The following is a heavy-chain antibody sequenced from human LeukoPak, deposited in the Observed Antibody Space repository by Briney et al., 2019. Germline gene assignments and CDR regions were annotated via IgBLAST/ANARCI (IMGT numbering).Heavy chain of an antibody. CDR1: GGSISSYY. CDR2: IYYSGST. V-gene: IGHV4-39*01. CDR3: ARGGDYYDSSGYLGIDY. D-gene: IGHD3-22*01. J-gene: IGHJ4*02. Sequence: PSETLSLTCTVSGGSISSYYWGWIRQPPGKGLEWIGSIYYSGSTYYNPSLKSRVTISVDTSKNQFSLKLSSVTAADTAVYYCARGGDYYDSSGYLGIDYWGQGTLVTVSS.